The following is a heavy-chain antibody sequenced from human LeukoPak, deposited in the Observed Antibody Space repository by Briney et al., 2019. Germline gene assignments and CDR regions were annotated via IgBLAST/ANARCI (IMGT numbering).Heavy chain of an antibody. Sequence: RSSETLSLTCTVSGGSISSYFWTWIRQPPGKGLEWIGYISYSGSTKYNPSLTRRTTISLDTSKNQFSLELRSMTAADTAIYYCARQAGMFTTFDFWGQGILVTVSS. V-gene: IGHV4-59*08. CDR1: GGSISSYF. D-gene: IGHD3-22*01. CDR3: ARQAGMFTTFDF. CDR2: ISYSGST. J-gene: IGHJ4*02.